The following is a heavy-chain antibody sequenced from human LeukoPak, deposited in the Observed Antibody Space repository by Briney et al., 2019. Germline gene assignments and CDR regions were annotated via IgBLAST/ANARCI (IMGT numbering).Heavy chain of an antibody. CDR1: GGSFSGYY. CDR2: INHSGST. Sequence: KPSETLSLTCAVYGGSFSGYYWSWIRQPPGKGLEWIGEINHSGSTNYNPSLKSRVTISVDTSKNQFSLKLSSVTAADTAVYYCARPTTVTRFTLGYWGQGTLVTVSS. V-gene: IGHV4-34*01. J-gene: IGHJ4*02. D-gene: IGHD4-17*01. CDR3: ARPTTVTRFTLGY.